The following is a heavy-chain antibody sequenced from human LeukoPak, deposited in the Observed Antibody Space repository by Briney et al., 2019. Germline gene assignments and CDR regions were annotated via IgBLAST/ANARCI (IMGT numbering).Heavy chain of an antibody. Sequence: GGSLRLSCAASGFTFRSYVMSWVRQAPGKGMEWVSAITGDGGGTNHADSVKGRFTISRDNSKNTLYLQMNSLRGEDTAVYYCAKETSSGNFVTIDCWGQGTLVTVSS. CDR2: ITGDGGGT. CDR1: GFTFRSYV. J-gene: IGHJ4*02. D-gene: IGHD1-26*01. V-gene: IGHV3-23*01. CDR3: AKETSSGNFVTIDC.